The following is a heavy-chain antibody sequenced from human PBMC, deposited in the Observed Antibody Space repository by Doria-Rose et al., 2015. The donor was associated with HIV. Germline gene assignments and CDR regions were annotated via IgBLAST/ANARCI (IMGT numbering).Heavy chain of an antibody. CDR2: IFSDDER. V-gene: IGHV2-26*01. CDR1: GVSLSSPGMG. D-gene: IGHD6-13*01. Sequence: QVTLKESGPVLVKPTETLTLTCTVSGVSLSSPGMGVSWIRQPPGKALEWLANIFSDDERSDKTSLSSRLTISSGTSNSQVVLTMTDMDPVDTATYYCARIKSSRWYHKYYFDFWGQGTLVIVSA. J-gene: IGHJ4*02. CDR3: ARIKSSRWYHKYYFDF.